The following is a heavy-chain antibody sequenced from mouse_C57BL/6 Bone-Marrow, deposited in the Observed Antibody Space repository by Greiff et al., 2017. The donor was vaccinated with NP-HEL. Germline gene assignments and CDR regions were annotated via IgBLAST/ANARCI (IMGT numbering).Heavy chain of an antibody. CDR3: ANYYGGSYWYFDV. CDR1: GFTFSSYA. V-gene: IGHV5-4*03. D-gene: IGHD1-1*01. Sequence: EVKLVESGGGLVKPGGSLKLSCAASGFTFSSYAMSWVRQTPEKRLEWVATISDGGSYTYYPDNVKGRFTISRDNAKNNLYLQMSHLKSEDTAMYYCANYYGGSYWYFDVWGTGTTVTVSS. CDR2: ISDGGSYT. J-gene: IGHJ1*03.